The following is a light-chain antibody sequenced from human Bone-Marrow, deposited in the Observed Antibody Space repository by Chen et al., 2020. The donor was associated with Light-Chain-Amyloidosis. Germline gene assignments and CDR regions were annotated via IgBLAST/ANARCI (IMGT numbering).Light chain of an antibody. CDR2: RDT. CDR1: DLPTKY. J-gene: IGLJ2*01. Sequence: SYALTHPPSVSVSPGQTARTPCSGDDLPTKYAYWYQKKPGQAPVLVIHRDTERPSGISERFSGSSSGTTATLTISGVQAEDEADYHCQSADSSGTYEVIFGGGTKLTVL. CDR3: QSADSSGTYEVI. V-gene: IGLV3-25*03.